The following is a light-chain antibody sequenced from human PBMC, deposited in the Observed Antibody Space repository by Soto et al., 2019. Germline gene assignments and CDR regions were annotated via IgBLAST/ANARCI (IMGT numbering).Light chain of an antibody. CDR1: QSISSW. CDR2: DAS. CDR3: QQYNSYWT. J-gene: IGKJ1*01. V-gene: IGKV1-5*01. Sequence: DIQMTHSASTLSASVGDRVTITCRASQSISSWLAWYQQKPGKAPKLLIYDASSLESGVPSRFSGSGSGTEFTLTISSLQPDDFATYYCQQYNSYWTFGQGTKVDNK.